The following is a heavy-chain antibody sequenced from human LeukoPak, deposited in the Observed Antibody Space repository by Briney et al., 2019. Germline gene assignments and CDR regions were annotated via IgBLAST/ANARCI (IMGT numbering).Heavy chain of an antibody. CDR1: GYTFTGYY. CDR3: ARGDSSGWDWFDP. CDR2: INPNSGGT. Sequence: ASVKVSCKASGYTFTGYYMHWVRQAPGQGLEWMGWINPNSGGTNYAQKFQGWVTMTRDTSISTAYMELSRLRSDDTAVYYCARGDSSGWDWFDPWGQGTLVTDSS. D-gene: IGHD6-19*01. J-gene: IGHJ5*02. V-gene: IGHV1-2*04.